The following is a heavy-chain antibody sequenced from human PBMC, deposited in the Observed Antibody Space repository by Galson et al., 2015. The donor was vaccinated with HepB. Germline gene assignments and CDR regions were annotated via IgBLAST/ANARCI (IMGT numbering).Heavy chain of an antibody. V-gene: IGHV5-10-1*01. J-gene: IGHJ6*02. CDR1: GYSFTSYW. CDR3: ARTRAQGATMVRGVDRELYYYYYGMDV. Sequence: QSGAEVKKPGESLRISCKGSGYSFTSYWISWVRQMPGKGLEWMGRIDPSDSYTNYSPSFQGHVTISADKSISTAYLQWSSLKASDTAMYYCARTRAQGATMVRGVDRELYYYYYGMDVWGQGTTVTVSS. CDR2: IDPSDSYT. D-gene: IGHD3-10*01.